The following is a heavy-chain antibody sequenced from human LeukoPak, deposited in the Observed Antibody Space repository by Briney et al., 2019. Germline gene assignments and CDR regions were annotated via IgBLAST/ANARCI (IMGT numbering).Heavy chain of an antibody. Sequence: GESLKISCQGSGYIFTSYWISWGRQMPGKGLEWMGRIDPSDSYTNYSPSFQGHVTISTDRSISTAYLQWSSLKASDSAIYYCARRSGHHDYWGQGTLVTVSS. CDR3: ARRSGHHDY. J-gene: IGHJ4*02. CDR1: GYIFTSYW. CDR2: IDPSDSYT. D-gene: IGHD6-19*01. V-gene: IGHV5-10-1*01.